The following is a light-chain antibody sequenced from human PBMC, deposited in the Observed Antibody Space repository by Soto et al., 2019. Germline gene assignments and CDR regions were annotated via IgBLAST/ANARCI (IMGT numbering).Light chain of an antibody. CDR1: QGVSTS. J-gene: IGKJ2*01. V-gene: IGKV1-9*01. CDR3: QHLYTYPFT. CDR2: SVS. Sequence: IQLTQSPSFLSASVGDRVTITCRASQGVSTSFAWYQQKPGKAPRLLIYSVSSLQSGVPSRFSGSGSGTEFTLTINSLQPEDFATYYCQHLYTYPFTFGLGTHLEIK.